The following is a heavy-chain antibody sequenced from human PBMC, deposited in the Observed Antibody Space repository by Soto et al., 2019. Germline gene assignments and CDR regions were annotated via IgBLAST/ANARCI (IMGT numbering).Heavy chain of an antibody. CDR1: GYTLTELS. CDR3: ATGGNCSSTSCDPDAFDI. J-gene: IGHJ3*02. Sequence: ASVKVSCKVSGYTLTELSMRWVRQDPGKGLEWMGGFDPEDGETIYAQKFQGRVTMTEDTSTDTAYMELSSLRSEDTAVYYCATGGNCSSTSCDPDAFDIWGQGTMVTVSS. CDR2: FDPEDGET. V-gene: IGHV1-24*01. D-gene: IGHD2-2*01.